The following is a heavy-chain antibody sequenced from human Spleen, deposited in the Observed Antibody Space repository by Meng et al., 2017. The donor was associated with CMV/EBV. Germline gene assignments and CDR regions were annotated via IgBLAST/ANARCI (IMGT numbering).Heavy chain of an antibody. V-gene: IGHV1-2*02. D-gene: IGHD1-26*01. Sequence: ASVKVSCKASGYTFTGYYMHWVRQAPGQGLEWMGWINPNSGGTNYAQKFQGRVTMTRDTSISTAYMELSRLRSDDTAVYYCAREVMKSGVTPNPPNYWGQGTLVTVS. CDR2: INPNSGGT. J-gene: IGHJ4*02. CDR3: AREVMKSGVTPNPPNY. CDR1: GYTFTGYY.